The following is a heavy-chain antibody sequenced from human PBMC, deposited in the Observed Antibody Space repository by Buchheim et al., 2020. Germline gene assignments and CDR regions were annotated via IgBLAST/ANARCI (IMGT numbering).Heavy chain of an antibody. CDR2: ISSSSSYI. V-gene: IGHV3-21*01. Sequence: EMQLVESGGGLVKPGGSLRLSCAASGFTFSSYSMNWVRQAPGKGLEWVSSISSSSSYIYYADSVKGRFTISRDNAKNSLYLQMNSLRAEDTAVYYCARETKLAYYDCWQTDGKSYGMDVWGQGTT. CDR3: ARETKLAYYDCWQTDGKSYGMDV. J-gene: IGHJ6*02. CDR1: GFTFSSYS. D-gene: IGHD3-3*01.